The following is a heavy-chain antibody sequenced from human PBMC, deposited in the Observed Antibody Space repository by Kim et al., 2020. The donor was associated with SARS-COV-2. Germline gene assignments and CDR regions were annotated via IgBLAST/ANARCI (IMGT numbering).Heavy chain of an antibody. CDR3: ARDHREWLQYTANWYFDL. CDR1: GGSISSYY. J-gene: IGHJ2*01. Sequence: SETLSLTCTVSGGSISSYYWSWIRQPPGKGLEWIGYIYYSGSTNYNPSLKSRVTISVDTSKNQSSLKLSSVTAADTAVYYCARDHREWLQYTANWYFDLWGRGTLVTVSS. D-gene: IGHD3-3*01. V-gene: IGHV4-59*01. CDR2: IYYSGST.